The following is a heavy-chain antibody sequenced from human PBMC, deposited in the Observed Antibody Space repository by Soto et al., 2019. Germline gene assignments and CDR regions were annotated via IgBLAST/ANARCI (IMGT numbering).Heavy chain of an antibody. CDR1: GGSVSSGSYY. D-gene: IGHD2-15*01. V-gene: IGHV4-61*01. CDR2: IYYSGST. Sequence: SETLSLTCTVGGGSVSSGSYYWSWIRQPPGKGLEWIGYIYYSGSTNYNPSLKSRVTISVDTSKNQFSLKLSSVTAADTAVHYCARDKVGYCSGGSWPQVEFDPWGQGTLVTISS. J-gene: IGHJ5*02. CDR3: ARDKVGYCSGGSWPQVEFDP.